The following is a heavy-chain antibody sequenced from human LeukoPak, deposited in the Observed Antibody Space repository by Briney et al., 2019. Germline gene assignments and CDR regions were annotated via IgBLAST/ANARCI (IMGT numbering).Heavy chain of an antibody. D-gene: IGHD2-2*01. CDR3: AKWPLIVVVPAAYFDY. J-gene: IGHJ4*02. Sequence: PGGSPRLSCEAPGFTFSSYAMSRVRQAPGKGLEWVSAISGSGGSTYYAGSVKGRFTISRDNSKNTLYLQMNSLRAEDTAVYYCAKWPLIVVVPAAYFDYWGQGTLVTVSS. CDR1: GFTFSSYA. CDR2: ISGSGGST. V-gene: IGHV3-23*01.